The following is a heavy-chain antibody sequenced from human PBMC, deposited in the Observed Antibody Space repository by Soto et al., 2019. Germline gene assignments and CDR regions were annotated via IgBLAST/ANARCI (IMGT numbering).Heavy chain of an antibody. CDR1: GGSFSGYY. CDR2: INHSGST. V-gene: IGHV4-34*01. J-gene: IGHJ4*02. Sequence: PSETLSLTCAVYGGSFSGYYWSWIRQPPGKGLEWIGEINHSGSTSYNPSLKSRVTISVDTSKKQFSLKLGSVTAADTAVYYCATRIVATTTFDYWGQGTLVTVSS. D-gene: IGHD5-12*01. CDR3: ATRIVATTTFDY.